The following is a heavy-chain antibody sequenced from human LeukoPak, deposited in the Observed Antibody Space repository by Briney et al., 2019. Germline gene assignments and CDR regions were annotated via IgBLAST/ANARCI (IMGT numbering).Heavy chain of an antibody. Sequence: SLRLSCAASGVTPTSDFMSGVRPAPAKGREWVDNIKQDGSEKYYVDSVKGRFTISRENAKHSLYLQMNSLSAEETAVYYCARDRMGNTDYWGQGTLVSVSS. CDR3: ARDRMGNTDY. CDR2: IKQDGSEK. V-gene: IGHV3-7*01. J-gene: IGHJ4*02. CDR1: GVTPTSDF. D-gene: IGHD3-16*01.